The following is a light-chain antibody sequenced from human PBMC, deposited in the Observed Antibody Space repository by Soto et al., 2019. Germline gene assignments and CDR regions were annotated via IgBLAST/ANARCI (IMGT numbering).Light chain of an antibody. J-gene: IGKJ4*01. CDR2: GAS. V-gene: IGKV3-15*01. CDR1: QSVGTN. Sequence: EIVMTQSPVTLSVSPGERATLSCRASQSVGTNFVWYQQKPGQAPRLLIYGASTRATGMPDRFSGSGSGTEFTLTISNLQSEDFAVYYCQQHNDWPLTFGGGTKVDIK. CDR3: QQHNDWPLT.